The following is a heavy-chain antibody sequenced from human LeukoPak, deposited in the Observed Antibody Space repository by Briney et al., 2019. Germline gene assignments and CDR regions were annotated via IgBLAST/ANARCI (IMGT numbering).Heavy chain of an antibody. CDR1: GYTFTSYG. Sequence: ASVKVSCKASGYTFTSYGINWVRQAPGQGLEWMGWISAYNGNTNYAQKLQGRVTMTTDTSTSTAYMELRSLRSDDTAVYYCAREPGEWFGELLYYYFDYWGQGTLVTVSS. V-gene: IGHV1-18*01. J-gene: IGHJ4*02. CDR2: ISAYNGNT. D-gene: IGHD3-10*01. CDR3: AREPGEWFGELLYYYFDY.